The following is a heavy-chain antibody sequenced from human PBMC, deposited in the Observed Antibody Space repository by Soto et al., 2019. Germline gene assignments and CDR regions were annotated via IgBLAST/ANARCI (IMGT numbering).Heavy chain of an antibody. Sequence: QVQLQESGPGLVKPSQTLSLTCTVSGGSISSGGYYWSWIRQHPGKGLEWIGYIYYSGSTYYNPALKSRVTISVDTSKNQFSLKLSSVTAADTAVYYCARTGYSSSWYHAFDIWGQGTMVTVSS. V-gene: IGHV4-31*03. D-gene: IGHD6-13*01. CDR2: IYYSGST. J-gene: IGHJ3*02. CDR1: GGSISSGGYY. CDR3: ARTGYSSSWYHAFDI.